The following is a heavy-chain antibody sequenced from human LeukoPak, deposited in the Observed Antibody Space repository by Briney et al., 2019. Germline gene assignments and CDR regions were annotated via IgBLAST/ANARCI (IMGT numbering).Heavy chain of an antibody. CDR3: AREASITMIVVVQPFDY. V-gene: IGHV4-61*02. CDR2: VYGSGNT. Sequence: PSETLSLTCTVSGGSISSGSGYYWSWIRQTAGRGLEWIGRVYGSGNTNYNPSLKSRVTISVDTSKNQFSLKLSSVTAADTAVYYCAREASITMIVVVQPFDYWGQGTLVTVSS. J-gene: IGHJ4*02. CDR1: GGSISSGSGYY. D-gene: IGHD3-22*01.